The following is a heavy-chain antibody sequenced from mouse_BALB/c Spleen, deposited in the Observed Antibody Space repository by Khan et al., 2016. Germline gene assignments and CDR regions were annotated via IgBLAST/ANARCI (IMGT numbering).Heavy chain of an antibody. CDR1: GYSFTGYN. CDR3: VRGYGYPYYYAMDY. D-gene: IGHD2-2*01. J-gene: IGHJ4*01. CDR2: IDPYYGGT. V-gene: IGHV1-39*01. Sequence: EVQLQESGPELEKPGASVKISCKASGYSFTGYNVNWVKQSNGQSLEWIGNIDPYYGGTTYNQKFKGKATLTVDKSSTTAYMQLKSLTSEDSAVYYCVRGYGYPYYYAMDYWGQGTSVTVSS.